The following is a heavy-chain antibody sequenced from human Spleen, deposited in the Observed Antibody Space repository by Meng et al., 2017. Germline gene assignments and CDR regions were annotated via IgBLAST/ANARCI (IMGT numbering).Heavy chain of an antibody. Sequence: GGSLRLSCAASGFTFYNYTMHWVRQAPGKGLEWVSTISKSGDNTYYPDSVKGRFTISRDNSKNTVYLQMHSLRAEDTAVYYCARIGSHYLNPFDIWGQGTMVTVSS. CDR1: GFTFYNYT. J-gene: IGHJ3*02. V-gene: IGHV3-23*01. CDR3: ARIGSHYLNPFDI. D-gene: IGHD1-26*01. CDR2: ISKSGDNT.